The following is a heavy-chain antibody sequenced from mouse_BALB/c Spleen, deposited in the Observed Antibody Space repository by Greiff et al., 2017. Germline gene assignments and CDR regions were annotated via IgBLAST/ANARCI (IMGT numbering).Heavy chain of an antibody. CDR3: AREGGFDY. V-gene: IGHV5-4*02. Sequence: EVHLVESGGGLVKPGGSLKLSCAASGFTFSDYYMYWVRQTPEKRLEWVATISDGGSYTYYPDSVKGRFTISRDNAKNNLYLQMSSLKSEDTAMYYCAREGGFDYWGQGTTLTVSS. CDR2: ISDGGSYT. CDR1: GFTFSDYY. J-gene: IGHJ2*01.